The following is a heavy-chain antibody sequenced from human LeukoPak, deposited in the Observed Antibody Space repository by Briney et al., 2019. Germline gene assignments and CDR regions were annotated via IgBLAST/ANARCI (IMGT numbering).Heavy chain of an antibody. D-gene: IGHD3-3*01. CDR2: ISGSGGST. CDR1: GFTFSSYA. J-gene: IGHJ4*02. Sequence: GGSLRLSCAASGFTFSSYAMSWVRQAPGKGLEWVSAISGSGGSTYYADSVKGRFTISRDNSKNTLYLQMNSLRADDTAVYYCAKDHNDFWSGYPPNWGQGTLVTVSS. CDR3: AKDHNDFWSGYPPN. V-gene: IGHV3-23*01.